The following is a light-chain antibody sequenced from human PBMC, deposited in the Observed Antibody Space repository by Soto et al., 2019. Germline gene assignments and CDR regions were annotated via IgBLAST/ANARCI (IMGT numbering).Light chain of an antibody. CDR2: SDD. CDR3: AAWDDNLNGPL. J-gene: IGLJ3*02. Sequence: QSALTQPPSLSGIPGQRVTISCSGRNSNIGRYSVNWYQHFPGTAPKILIYSDDERPSGVPDRFSGSKSGTSASLAISGLQSEDEAKYYCAAWDDNLNGPLFGGGTKLTVL. CDR1: NSNIGRYS. V-gene: IGLV1-44*01.